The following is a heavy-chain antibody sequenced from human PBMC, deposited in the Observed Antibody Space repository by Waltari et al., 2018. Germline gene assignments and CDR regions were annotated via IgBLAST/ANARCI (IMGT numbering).Heavy chain of an antibody. CDR1: GFTFSSYR. J-gene: IGHJ6*02. Sequence: EVQLVESGGGLVKPGGSLRLSCAASGFTFSSYRMNWVRQAPGKGLEWVSSISSSISYIYYADSVKGRFTISRDNAKNSLYLQMNSLRAEDTAVYYCARVDGGDYYYYGMDVWGQGTTVTVSS. CDR3: ARVDGGDYYYYGMDV. CDR2: ISSSISYI. V-gene: IGHV3-21*01. D-gene: IGHD4-17*01.